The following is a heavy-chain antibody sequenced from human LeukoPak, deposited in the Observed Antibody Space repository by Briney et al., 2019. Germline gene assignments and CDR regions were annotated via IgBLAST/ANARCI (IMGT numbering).Heavy chain of an antibody. D-gene: IGHD3-10*01. J-gene: IGHJ4*02. V-gene: IGHV1-18*01. CDR2: ISAYNGNT. CDR1: GYTFTSYG. CDR3: AVLTYYYGSGSSYYFDY. Sequence: ASVKVSCKASGYTFTSYGISWVRQAPGQGLEWMGWISAYNGNTNYAQNLQGRVTMTTDTSTSTAYMELSSLRSEDTAVYYCAVLTYYYGSGSSYYFDYWGQGTLVTVSS.